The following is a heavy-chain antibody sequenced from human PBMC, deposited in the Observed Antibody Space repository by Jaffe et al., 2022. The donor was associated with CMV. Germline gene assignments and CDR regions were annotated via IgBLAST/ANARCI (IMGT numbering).Heavy chain of an antibody. CDR2: LTGSGATT. V-gene: IGHV3-23*04. CDR1: GFIFSNYA. CDR3: AQDPNYFDFWSGHYTPDFDH. D-gene: IGHD3-3*01. J-gene: IGHJ4*02. Sequence: EVHLVESGGGLVQPGGSLRLSCAGSGFIFSNYAMSWVRQAPGKGLEWVSALTGSGATTYYADSVKGRFTVSRENSKNTLFLQMSSLRAEDTAIYYCAQDPNYFDFWSGHYTPDFDHWGQGTLVTVSS.